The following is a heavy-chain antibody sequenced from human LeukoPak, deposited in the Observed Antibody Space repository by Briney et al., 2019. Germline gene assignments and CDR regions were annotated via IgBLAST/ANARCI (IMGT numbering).Heavy chain of an antibody. CDR2: ISGSGGST. CDR1: GFTFDDYA. CDR3: AGQYDFWSGYYSGQANYYYYGMDV. Sequence: GGSLRLSCAASGFTFDDYAMHWVRQAPGKGLEWVSAISGSGGSTYYADSVKGRFTISRDNSKNTLYLQMNSLRAEDTAVYYCAGQYDFWSGYYSGQANYYYYGMDVWGQGTTVTVSS. D-gene: IGHD3-3*01. V-gene: IGHV3-23*01. J-gene: IGHJ6*02.